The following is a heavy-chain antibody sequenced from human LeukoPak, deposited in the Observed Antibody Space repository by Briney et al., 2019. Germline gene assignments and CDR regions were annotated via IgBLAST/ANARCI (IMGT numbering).Heavy chain of an antibody. CDR1: GFTFSTYS. J-gene: IGHJ4*02. V-gene: IGHV3-48*02. CDR2: IRGSGSPI. Sequence: QPGRSLRLSCAASGFTFSTYSMNWVRQAPGKGLEWVSYIRGSGSPIYYADSVKGRFTISRDNAKNSLYLQMNSLRDEDTAVYYCVRDPEALDYWGQGTPVTVSS. CDR3: VRDPEALDY.